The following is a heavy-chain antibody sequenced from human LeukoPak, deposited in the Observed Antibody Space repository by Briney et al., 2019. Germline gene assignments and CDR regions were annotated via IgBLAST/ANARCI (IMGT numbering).Heavy chain of an antibody. D-gene: IGHD5-18*01. V-gene: IGHV3-21*01. Sequence: GSLRLSCAASGSTFSFYNMNWVRQAPGKRLDRASSITSSSSYIYYADSVKGRFTISRDNAKNSLYLQMNSLRAEDTAVYYCARDLPRGYSPYYYYGVDVWGQGTTVTVSS. J-gene: IGHJ6*02. CDR1: GSTFSFYN. CDR2: ITSSSSYI. CDR3: ARDLPRGYSPYYYYGVDV.